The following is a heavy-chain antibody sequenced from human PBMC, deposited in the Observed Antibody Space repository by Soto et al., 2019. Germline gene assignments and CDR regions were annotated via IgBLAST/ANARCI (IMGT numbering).Heavy chain of an antibody. J-gene: IGHJ6*01. V-gene: IGHV3-7*03. CDR3: VRSHFHSSSFDFYGMDV. D-gene: IGHD3-3*02. CDR2: IKQDGSEE. CDR1: GQTFNRYW. Sequence: DVQLAESGGGLVQPGGSLRLSCVASGQTFNRYWMSWVRQAPGKGLEWVANIKQDGSEEYYVDSVKGRFTISRDNAKNPLSLHRNTVRADDTGRYYCVRSHFHSSSFDFYGMDVWGHGTTVIVSA.